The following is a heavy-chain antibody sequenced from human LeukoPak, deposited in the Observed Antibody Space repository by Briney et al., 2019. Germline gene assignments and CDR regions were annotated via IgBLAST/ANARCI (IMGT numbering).Heavy chain of an antibody. J-gene: IGHJ4*02. CDR2: INHSGST. Sequence: SETLSLTCAVYGGSFSGYYWSWIRQPPGKGLEWIGEINHSGSTNYNPSLKSRVTISVDTSKNQFSLKLSSVTAADTAVCYCARLAVAGTAFDYWGQGTLVTVSS. D-gene: IGHD6-19*01. V-gene: IGHV4-34*01. CDR1: GGSFSGYY. CDR3: ARLAVAGTAFDY.